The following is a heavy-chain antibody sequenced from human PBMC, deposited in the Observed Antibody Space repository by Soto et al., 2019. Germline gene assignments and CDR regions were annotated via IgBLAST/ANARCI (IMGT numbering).Heavy chain of an antibody. CDR2: IHPGGII. CDR3: ARLRTSVLAQSVTPNFDS. D-gene: IGHD5-18*01. V-gene: IGHV4-4*02. J-gene: IGHJ4*02. CDR1: GGSISSTNW. Sequence: QIQLQESGPGLVKPSGTVSLTCTVSGGSISSTNWWSWVRQPPGMGLEWIGDIHPGGIINFNSSLESRISMSADKSNNQFSLKLHSVTAADTAVYFCARLRTSVLAQSVTPNFDSWGQGTLVTVSS.